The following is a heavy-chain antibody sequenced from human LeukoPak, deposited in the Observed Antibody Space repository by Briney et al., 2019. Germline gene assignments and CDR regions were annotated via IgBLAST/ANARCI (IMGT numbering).Heavy chain of an antibody. CDR1: GYTFTRYY. D-gene: IGHD1-20*01. Sequence: GASVKVSCKPSGYTFTRYYMHWVRQAPGQGLEWMGGIIPIFGTANYAQKLQGRVTFITDESTSIAYMELSSLRSEDTAVYYCARVLGLFNWNSPLAHWGQGTLVTVSS. V-gene: IGHV1-69*05. CDR3: ARVLGLFNWNSPLAH. J-gene: IGHJ4*02. CDR2: IIPIFGTA.